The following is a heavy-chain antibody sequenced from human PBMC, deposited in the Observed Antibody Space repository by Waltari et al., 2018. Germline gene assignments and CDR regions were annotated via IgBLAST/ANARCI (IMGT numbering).Heavy chain of an antibody. J-gene: IGHJ3*02. V-gene: IGHV4-38-2*02. Sequence: QVQLQESGPGLVKPSETLSLTCAVSGYCISSGYYWGWIRQPPGKGLDWIGSIYHSGSTYYNPSLKSRVTISVDTSKNQFSLKLSSVTAADTAVYYCARDSGYDSSGYYYASAFDIWGQGTMVTVSS. CDR1: GYCISSGYY. CDR3: ARDSGYDSSGYYYASAFDI. D-gene: IGHD3-22*01. CDR2: IYHSGST.